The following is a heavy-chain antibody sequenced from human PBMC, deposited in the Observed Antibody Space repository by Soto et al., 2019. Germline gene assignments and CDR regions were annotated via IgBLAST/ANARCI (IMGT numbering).Heavy chain of an antibody. CDR2: ISSSSSYI. CDR1: GFTFSSYS. V-gene: IGHV3-21*01. CDR3: ARDGLSSSPQDY. D-gene: IGHD6-6*01. Sequence: PGGSLILSCAASGFTFSSYSMNWVRQAPGKGLEWVSSISSSSSYIYYADSVKGRFTISRDNAKNSLYLQMNSLRAEDTAVYYCARDGLSSSPQDYWGQGTLVTVSS. J-gene: IGHJ4*02.